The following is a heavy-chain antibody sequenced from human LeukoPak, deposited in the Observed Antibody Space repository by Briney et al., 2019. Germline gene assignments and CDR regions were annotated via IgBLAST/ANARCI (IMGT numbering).Heavy chain of an antibody. CDR2: IFHSGNS. V-gene: IGHV4-38-2*02. CDR1: GYSMSSGYY. CDR3: ARVGYNWNLWFDF. D-gene: IGHD1-7*01. J-gene: IGHJ3*01. Sequence: SETLSLTCTVSGYSMSSGYYWGWIRQPPGKGLQWIGSIFHSGNSYYNPSLKSRVTISVDTSKNQFSLKVNSVTAADTAVYYCARVGYNWNLWFDFWGQGTTVTVSS.